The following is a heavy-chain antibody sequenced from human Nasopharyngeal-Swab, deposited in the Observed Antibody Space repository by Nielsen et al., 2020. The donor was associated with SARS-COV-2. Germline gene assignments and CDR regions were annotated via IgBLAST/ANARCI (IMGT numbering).Heavy chain of an antibody. D-gene: IGHD5-12*01. CDR3: ARKSGWLGAFDI. CDR1: GGSISSYY. V-gene: IGHV4-59*08. Sequence: SETLSLTCPVSGGSISSYYWSWIRPPPGKGLEWIGYIYYSGSTNYNPSLKSRVTISVDTSKNQFSLKLSSVTAADTAVYYCARKSGWLGAFDIWGQGTMVTVSS. J-gene: IGHJ3*02. CDR2: IYYSGST.